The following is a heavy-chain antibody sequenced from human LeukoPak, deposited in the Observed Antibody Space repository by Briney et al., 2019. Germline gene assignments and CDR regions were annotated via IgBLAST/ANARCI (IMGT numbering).Heavy chain of an antibody. V-gene: IGHV4-31*03. CDR3: ARDRGPYCSSTSCYGAKWNYGMDV. CDR1: GGSISSGGYY. CDR2: IYYSGST. J-gene: IGHJ6*04. Sequence: SQTLSLTCTVSGGSISSGGYYWSWIRRHPGKGLEWIGYIYYSGSTYYNPSLKSRVTISVDTSKNQFSLKLSSVTAADTAVYYCARDRGPYCSSTSCYGAKWNYGMDVWGKGTTVTVSS. D-gene: IGHD2-2*01.